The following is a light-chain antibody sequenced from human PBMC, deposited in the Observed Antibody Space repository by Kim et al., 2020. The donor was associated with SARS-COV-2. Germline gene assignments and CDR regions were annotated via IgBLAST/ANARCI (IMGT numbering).Light chain of an antibody. Sequence: SYELTQPSSVSVSPGQTARITCSGDVLAKKYARWFQQKPGQAPMLVIYKDSERPSGIPERFSGSSSGTTVTLTISGAQVEDEADYYCYSADDNNWV. J-gene: IGLJ3*02. CDR1: VLAKKY. CDR3: YSADDNNWV. CDR2: KDS. V-gene: IGLV3-27*01.